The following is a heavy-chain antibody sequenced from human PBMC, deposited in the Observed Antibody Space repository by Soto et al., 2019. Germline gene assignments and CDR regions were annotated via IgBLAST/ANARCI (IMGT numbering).Heavy chain of an antibody. J-gene: IGHJ6*02. D-gene: IGHD2-2*01. CDR1: GGSISRSNYN. V-gene: IGHV4-39*01. CDR3: ARNAYQLPNFSYYYGMDV. CDR2: IFYNGNT. Sequence: SETLSLTCIVSGGSISRSNYNWGWIRQTPGKGLEWIGSIFYNGNTYYNPSLQSRVFISADTSKNQFSLDLTSVTAADTAVYYCARNAYQLPNFSYYYGMDVWGQGTTVNVSS.